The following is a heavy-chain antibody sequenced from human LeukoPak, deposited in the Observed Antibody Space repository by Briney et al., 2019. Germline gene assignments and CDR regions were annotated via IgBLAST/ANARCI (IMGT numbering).Heavy chain of an antibody. V-gene: IGHV3-23*01. CDR3: AKRGVVIRVILVGFHKEAYYFDS. Sequence: GGSLRLSGAVSGITLSSYGMSWVRQAPGKGLEWVAGISGSGGGTHYADSVKGRFTISRDNPKYTLHLQMNSLRAEDTAVHFSAKRGVVIRVILVGFHKEAYYFDSWGQGALVTVSS. J-gene: IGHJ4*02. D-gene: IGHD3-22*01. CDR1: GITLSSYG. CDR2: ISGSGGGT.